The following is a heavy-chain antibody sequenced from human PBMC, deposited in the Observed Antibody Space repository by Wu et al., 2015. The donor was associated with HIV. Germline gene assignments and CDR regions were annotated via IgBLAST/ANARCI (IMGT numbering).Heavy chain of an antibody. J-gene: IGHJ6*03. V-gene: IGHV4-34*01. CDR2: INHSGST. D-gene: IGHD3-3*01. Sequence: QVQLQQWGAGLLKPSETLSLTCAVYGGSFSGYYWSWIRQPPGKGLEWIGEINHSGSTNYNPSLKSRVTISVDTSKNQFSLKLSSVTAADTAVYYCARGWMFGVVRYYYYMDVWGKGTTVTVSS. CDR1: GGSFSGYY. CDR3: ARGWMFGVVRYYYYMDV.